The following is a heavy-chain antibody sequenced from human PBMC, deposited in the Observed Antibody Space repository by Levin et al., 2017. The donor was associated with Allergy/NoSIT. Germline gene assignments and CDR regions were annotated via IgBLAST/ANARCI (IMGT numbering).Heavy chain of an antibody. V-gene: IGHV3-9*01. Sequence: LSLTCAASGFTFDDYAMHWVRQAPGKGLEWVSGISWNSGSIGYADSVKGRFTISRDNAKNSLYLQMNSLRPEDTALYYCAKDRGIAVASTGHFDYWGQGTLVTVSS. D-gene: IGHD6-19*01. CDR1: GFTFDDYA. CDR3: AKDRGIAVASTGHFDY. J-gene: IGHJ4*02. CDR2: ISWNSGSI.